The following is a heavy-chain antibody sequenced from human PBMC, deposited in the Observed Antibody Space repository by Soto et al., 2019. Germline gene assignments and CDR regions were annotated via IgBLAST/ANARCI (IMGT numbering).Heavy chain of an antibody. CDR3: ARDKARQQLVVNYYSGIDV. CDR1: GGTFGNSA. J-gene: IGHJ6*02. CDR2: IIPIFPTP. V-gene: IGHV1-69*12. Sequence: QVQLVQSGAEVKKPGSSVTVSCKASGGTFGNSAISWVRQAPGQGLEWMGGIIPIFPTPDYAQKFQGRFRITADESTTTAYMEFTSLRSDDTAVYYCARDKARQQLVVNYYSGIDVWRQRTTVTVSS. D-gene: IGHD3-3*02.